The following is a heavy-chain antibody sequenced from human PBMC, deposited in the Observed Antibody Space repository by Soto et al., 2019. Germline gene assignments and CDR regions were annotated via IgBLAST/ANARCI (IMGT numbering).Heavy chain of an antibody. CDR1: GFTFDDYA. D-gene: IGHD3-9*01. CDR3: AKGYYDILTGYSH. V-gene: IGHV3-43D*04. Sequence: GGSLRLSCAASGFTFDDYAMHWVRQAPGKGLEWVSLISWDGGSTYYADSVKGRFTISRDNSKNPLYLQMNSLRAEDTALYYCAKGYYDILTGYSHWGQGTLVTVSS. CDR2: ISWDGGST. J-gene: IGHJ4*02.